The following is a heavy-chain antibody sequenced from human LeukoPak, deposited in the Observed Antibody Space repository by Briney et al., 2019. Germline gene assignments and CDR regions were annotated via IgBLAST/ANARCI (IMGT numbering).Heavy chain of an antibody. J-gene: IGHJ4*02. D-gene: IGHD3-22*01. Sequence: GASVKVSCKASGYTFTSYYMHWVRQAPGQGLEWMGIINPSGGSTSYAQKFQGRVTMTRDTSTSTVYMELSSLRSEDTAVYYCARDQRVSPNYYDSSVYFDYWGQGTLVTVSS. CDR2: INPSGGST. CDR1: GYTFTSYY. CDR3: ARDQRVSPNYYDSSVYFDY. V-gene: IGHV1-46*01.